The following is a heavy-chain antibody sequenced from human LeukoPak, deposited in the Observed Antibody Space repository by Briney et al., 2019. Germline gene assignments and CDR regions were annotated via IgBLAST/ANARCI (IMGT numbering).Heavy chain of an antibody. CDR1: GFTFSSYE. Sequence: GGSLRLSCAASGFTFSSYEMNWVRQAPGKGLEWVSYISTSGSTVYYADSVKGRFTISRDNARNSLYLQMNSLRAEDTAVYYCATVGRSTRPGHWGQGTLVTVSS. D-gene: IGHD6-6*01. CDR2: ISTSGSTV. CDR3: ATVGRSTRPGH. V-gene: IGHV3-48*03. J-gene: IGHJ4*02.